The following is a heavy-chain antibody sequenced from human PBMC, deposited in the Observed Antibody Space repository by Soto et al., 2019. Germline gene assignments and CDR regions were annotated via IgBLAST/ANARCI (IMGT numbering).Heavy chain of an antibody. J-gene: IGHJ4*02. CDR1: GFTFSSNG. V-gene: IGHV3-33*01. CDR3: ARLMGARWGHFDY. Sequence: QVQLVESGGGVVQPGRSLRLSCAASGFTFSSNGMHWFRQAPVKGLEWVAVIWYDGSNKYYSDSVKGRFTISRDNSKNTLYLQMNSLRAEDTAVYYCARLMGARWGHFDYWGQGTMVTVSS. D-gene: IGHD3-16*01. CDR2: IWYDGSNK.